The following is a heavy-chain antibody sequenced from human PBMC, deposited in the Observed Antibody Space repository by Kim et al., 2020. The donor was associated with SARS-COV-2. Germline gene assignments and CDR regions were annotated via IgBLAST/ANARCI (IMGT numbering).Heavy chain of an antibody. CDR2: INHSGST. D-gene: IGHD2-15*01. Sequence: SETLSLTCAVYGGSFSGYYWSWIRQPPGKGLEWIGEINHSGSTNYNPSLKSRVTISVDTSKNQFSLKLSSVTAADTAVYYCARYQEVVVAALDYWGQGTLVTVSS. V-gene: IGHV4-34*01. J-gene: IGHJ4*02. CDR1: GGSFSGYY. CDR3: ARYQEVVVAALDY.